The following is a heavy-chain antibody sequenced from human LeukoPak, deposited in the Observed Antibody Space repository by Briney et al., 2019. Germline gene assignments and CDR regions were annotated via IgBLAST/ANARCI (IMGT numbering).Heavy chain of an antibody. D-gene: IGHD3-3*01. CDR2: ISFDSKNE. J-gene: IGHJ4*02. CDR3: ARGGTDWYFLD. Sequence: GGSLRLSCAASGFTFSGSAMHWVRQAPGRGLEWVAVISFDSKNEYYADSVKGRFTISRDNSKFTLYLQMNSLRAEDSAVYYCARGGTDWYFLDWGQGTLVTVSS. V-gene: IGHV3-30*04. CDR1: GFTFSGSA.